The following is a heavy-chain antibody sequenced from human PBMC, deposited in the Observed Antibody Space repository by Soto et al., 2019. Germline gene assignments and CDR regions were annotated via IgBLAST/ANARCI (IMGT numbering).Heavy chain of an antibody. V-gene: IGHV3-33*01. CDR1: GFTFSAYG. CDR3: VRDDIGDPNGFDI. CDR2: IPNDASYK. Sequence: QVQLVESGGGVVQPGRSLRLSCTPSGFTFSAYGMHWVRQAPGKGLAWVAVIPNDASYKYEADSVKGRFTIARYNSKNTLYLQMDSLRVEDTALYYCVRDDIGDPNGFDIWGQGTMVTVSS. D-gene: IGHD2-15*01. J-gene: IGHJ3*02.